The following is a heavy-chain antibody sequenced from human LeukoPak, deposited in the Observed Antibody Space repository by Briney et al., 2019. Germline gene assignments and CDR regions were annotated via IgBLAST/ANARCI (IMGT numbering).Heavy chain of an antibody. CDR2: INANSGGR. Sequence: ASVKVSCKASGYTFTSYAMNWVRQAPGQGLEWMGWINANSGGRNYAQKFQGRVTMTRDTSISTAYMELSRLRSDDTAVYYCASKWVTYYYNSSYYHYPTDVFDIWGQGTMVTVSS. CDR3: ASKWVTYYYNSSYYHYPTDVFDI. J-gene: IGHJ3*02. CDR1: GYTFTSYA. V-gene: IGHV1-2*02. D-gene: IGHD3-22*01.